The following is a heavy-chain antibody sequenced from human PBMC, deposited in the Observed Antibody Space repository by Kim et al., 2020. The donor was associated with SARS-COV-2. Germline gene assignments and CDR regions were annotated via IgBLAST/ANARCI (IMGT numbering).Heavy chain of an antibody. CDR2: IYYSGST. Sequence: SETLSLTCTVSGGSVSSGSYYWSWIRQPPGKGLEWIRYIYYSGSTNYNPSLKSRVTISVDTSKNQFSLKLSSVTAADTAVYYCASTYTGVLDYWGQGTLVTVSS. CDR3: ASTYTGVLDY. D-gene: IGHD7-27*01. J-gene: IGHJ4*02. CDR1: GGSVSSGSYY. V-gene: IGHV4-61*01.